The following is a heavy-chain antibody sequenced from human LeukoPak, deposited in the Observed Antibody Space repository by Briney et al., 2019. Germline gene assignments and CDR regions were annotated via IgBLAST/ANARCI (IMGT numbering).Heavy chain of an antibody. CDR2: INHSGST. J-gene: IGHJ4*02. CDR1: GGSFSGYY. V-gene: IGHV4-34*01. Sequence: PSETLSLTCAVYGGSFSGYYWSWIRQPPGKGLEWIGEINHSGSTNYNPSLKSRVTISVDTSKNQFSLKLSSVTAADTAVYYCARVRWFPTSTSDYWGQGTLVTVSS. CDR3: ARVRWFPTSTSDY. D-gene: IGHD4-23*01.